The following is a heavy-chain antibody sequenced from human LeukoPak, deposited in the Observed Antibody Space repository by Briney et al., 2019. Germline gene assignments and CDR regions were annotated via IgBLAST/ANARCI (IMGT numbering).Heavy chain of an antibody. D-gene: IGHD2-15*01. J-gene: IGHJ4*02. CDR1: GGSISSYY. CDR2: IYYSGST. Sequence: SETLSLTCTVSGGSISSYYWSWIRQPPVKGLEWIGYIYYSGSTNYNPSLKSRVTISVDTSKNQFSLKLSSVTAADTAVYYCARQERYCSGGSCYFDYWGQGTLVTVSS. CDR3: ARQERYCSGGSCYFDY. V-gene: IGHV4-59*08.